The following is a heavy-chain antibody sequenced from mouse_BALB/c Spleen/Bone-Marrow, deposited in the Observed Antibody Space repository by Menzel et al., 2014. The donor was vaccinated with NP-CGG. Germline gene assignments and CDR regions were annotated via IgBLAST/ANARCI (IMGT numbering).Heavy chain of an antibody. CDR3: ARFGNYEGFAY. D-gene: IGHD2-1*01. V-gene: IGHV1-74*04. CDR2: IHPSDSET. CDR1: GYSFTNYW. J-gene: IGHJ3*01. Sequence: VQLVESGAELVRPGASVKLSCKASGYSFTNYWMNWVKQRPGQGLEWIGMIHPSDSETRLNQKFKDKATLTVDKSSSTAYIQLTSPTSEDSAVYYCARFGNYEGFAYWGQGTLVTVSA.